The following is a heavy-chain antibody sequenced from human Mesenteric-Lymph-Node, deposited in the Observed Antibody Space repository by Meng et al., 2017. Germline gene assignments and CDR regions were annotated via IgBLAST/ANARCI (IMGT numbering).Heavy chain of an antibody. CDR2: LNPNRGDT. CDR3: ARGIVDGYGGDSWFDP. Sequence: QVQLVQSGADVKKPGASVKVYCKASGYTFTDYYMQWVRQAPGQGLEWMGRLNPNRGDTNYAQKFQGRVTMTRDTSISTAYMELSRLTSDDTAVYYCARGIVDGYGGDSWFDPWGQGTLVTVSS. D-gene: IGHD5-18*01. J-gene: IGHJ5*02. V-gene: IGHV1-2*06. CDR1: GYTFTDYY.